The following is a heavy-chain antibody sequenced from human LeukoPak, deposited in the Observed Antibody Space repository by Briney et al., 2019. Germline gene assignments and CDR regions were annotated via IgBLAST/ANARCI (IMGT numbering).Heavy chain of an antibody. D-gene: IGHD3-22*01. Sequence: GGSLRLSCVASGFTLSRYWMHWVRQDPGKGLMWVSRSKGDGTYTNSADSVKGRFTISRDNAKNTLHLQMNSLRAEDTAVYYCACSSGYYRTFDYWGQGTLVTVSS. J-gene: IGHJ4*02. CDR2: SKGDGTYT. CDR1: GFTLSRYW. CDR3: ACSSGYYRTFDY. V-gene: IGHV3-74*01.